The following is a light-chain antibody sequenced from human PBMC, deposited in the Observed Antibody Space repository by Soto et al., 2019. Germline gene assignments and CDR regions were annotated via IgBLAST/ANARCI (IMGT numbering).Light chain of an antibody. Sequence: GHGVTIPFRASQSISTWVAWYQQIPGKAPRLLIYDTSILESGVPSRFSGSGFGTKFTLTIASLQADDFAAYYCQQYDSYSPTFGQGTKVDIK. CDR1: QSISTW. J-gene: IGKJ1*01. CDR2: DTS. V-gene: IGKV1-5*01. CDR3: QQYDSYSPT.